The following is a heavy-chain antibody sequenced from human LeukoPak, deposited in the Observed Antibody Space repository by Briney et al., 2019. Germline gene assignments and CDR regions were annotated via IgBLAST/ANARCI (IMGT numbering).Heavy chain of an antibody. CDR2: LSNNGGYT. CDR1: GFTFSSSA. Sequence: GGSLRLSCAASGFTFSSSAMSWVRQAPGKGLEWVSALSNNGGYTYYADSVQGRFTISRDNSKSTLCLQMNSLRAEDTAVYYCAKQLGYCSDGSCYFPYWGQGTLVTVSS. V-gene: IGHV3-23*01. D-gene: IGHD2-15*01. CDR3: AKQLGYCSDGSCYFPY. J-gene: IGHJ4*02.